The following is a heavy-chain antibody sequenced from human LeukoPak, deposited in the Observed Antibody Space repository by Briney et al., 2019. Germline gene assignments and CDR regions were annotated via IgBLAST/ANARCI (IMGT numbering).Heavy chain of an antibody. J-gene: IGHJ5*02. Sequence: SETLSLTCTVFGGSVSSYYWSWIRQPPGKGLEWIGYIHYTGSTNYNPSLKSRVTISVETSKNQFSLKLKSVTAADTAVYYCARGGYYGSGNDFRFDPWGQGTLVTVSS. V-gene: IGHV4-59*02. CDR2: IHYTGST. CDR3: ARGGYYGSGNDFRFDP. D-gene: IGHD3-10*01. CDR1: GGSVSSYY.